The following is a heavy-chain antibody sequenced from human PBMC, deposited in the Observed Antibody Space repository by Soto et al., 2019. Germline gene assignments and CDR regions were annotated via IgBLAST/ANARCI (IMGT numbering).Heavy chain of an antibody. CDR2: IIPILGIA. CDR3: ARVVDIVATITPHV. V-gene: IGHV1-69*04. J-gene: IGHJ6*02. D-gene: IGHD5-12*01. Sequence: QVQLVQSGAEVKKPGSSVKVSCKASGGTFSSYTISWVRQAPGQGLEWMGRIIPILGIANYAQKFQGRVTITADKSMRTAYLELSSLGSEDTAGYYCARVVDIVATITPHVWGQGPPVPVSS. CDR1: GGTFSSYT.